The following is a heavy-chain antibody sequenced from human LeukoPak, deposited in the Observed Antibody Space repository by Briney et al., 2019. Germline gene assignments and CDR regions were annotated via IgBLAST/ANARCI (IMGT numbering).Heavy chain of an antibody. CDR2: ISSSSSYI. CDR1: GFTFSSYS. Sequence: GGSLRLSCVASGFTFSSYSMHWVRQAPGKGLEWVSCISSSSSYIYYADSVKGRFTISRDNAKNSLYLQMNSLRAEDTAVYYCARDQATVYYYYYYMDVWGKGTTVTISS. D-gene: IGHD4-11*01. J-gene: IGHJ6*03. V-gene: IGHV3-21*01. CDR3: ARDQATVYYYYYYMDV.